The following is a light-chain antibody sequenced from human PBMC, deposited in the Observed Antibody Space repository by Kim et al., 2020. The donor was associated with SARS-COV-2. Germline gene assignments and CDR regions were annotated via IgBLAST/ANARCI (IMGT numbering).Light chain of an antibody. CDR3: QQYAGSPLYS. J-gene: IGKJ2*03. CDR1: RSVSGDY. Sequence: SPGGRATRSCRASRSVSGDYLAWYQQKPGQAPRLVIYGASTRATGIPDRFSGSGSGTDFTLTINRLEPEDFAVYYCQQYAGSPLYSFGQGTKLE. V-gene: IGKV3-20*01. CDR2: GAS.